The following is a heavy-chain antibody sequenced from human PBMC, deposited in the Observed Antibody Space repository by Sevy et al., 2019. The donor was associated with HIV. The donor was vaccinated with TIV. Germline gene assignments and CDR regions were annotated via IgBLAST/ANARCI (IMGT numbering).Heavy chain of an antibody. J-gene: IGHJ6*02. CDR1: GFTFSYYG. CDR3: AREAIGGTHYNVHGMDV. CDR2: ISYDGNNK. Sequence: GGSLRLSCAASGFTFSYYGMHWVRQAPGKGLEWVAVISYDGNNKYYADSVKGRFTISRDNSKNTRYVQMNSLRVEDTAVYYCAREAIGGTHYNVHGMDVWGQGTTVTVSS. D-gene: IGHD3-10*02. V-gene: IGHV3-30*03.